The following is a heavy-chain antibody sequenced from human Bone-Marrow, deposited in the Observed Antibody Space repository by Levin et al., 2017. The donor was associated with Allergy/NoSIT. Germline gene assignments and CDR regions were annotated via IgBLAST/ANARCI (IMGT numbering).Heavy chain of an antibody. V-gene: IGHV1-69*01. CDR2: ISGTSGTP. Sequence: KISCKASGGSFSGYVLNWVRLAPGQGLEWMGAISGTSGTPVHAQKFVDRVTLSADDSTSTAYLEVRSLTSEDTAVYYCARSPDRKAVFGVSISPPHAYLDVWGKGTKVNVSS. CDR1: GGSFSGYV. J-gene: IGHJ6*04. CDR3: ARSPDRKAVFGVSISPPHAYLDV. D-gene: IGHD3-3*01.